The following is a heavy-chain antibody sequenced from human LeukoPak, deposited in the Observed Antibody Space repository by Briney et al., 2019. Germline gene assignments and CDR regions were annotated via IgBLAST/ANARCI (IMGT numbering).Heavy chain of an antibody. D-gene: IGHD2-15*01. CDR2: IKQDGSER. CDR3: YCAVEDY. Sequence: GGSLRLSCATSGFNFRRYWMSWVRQAPGKGLEWVANIKQDGSERNYVDSVKGRFTISRDNAKNSLFLEMNSLRVEDTAVYYCYCAVEDYWGQGTLVTVSS. J-gene: IGHJ4*02. V-gene: IGHV3-7*01. CDR1: GFNFRRYW.